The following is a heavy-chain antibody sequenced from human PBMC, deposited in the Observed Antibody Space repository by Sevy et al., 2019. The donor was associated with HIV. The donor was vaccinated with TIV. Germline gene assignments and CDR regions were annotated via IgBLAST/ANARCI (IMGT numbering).Heavy chain of an antibody. CDR1: GFTFSSYA. V-gene: IGHV3-30-3*01. Sequence: GGSLRLSCAASGFTFSSYAMHWVRQAPGKGLEWVAVISYDGSKKYYADSVKGRLTISRDNSKNTLYLEMNSLRAEDTAVYYCARDYGSGTTLTLDYWGQGTLVTVSS. CDR3: ARDYGSGTTLTLDY. J-gene: IGHJ4*02. D-gene: IGHD3-10*01. CDR2: ISYDGSKK.